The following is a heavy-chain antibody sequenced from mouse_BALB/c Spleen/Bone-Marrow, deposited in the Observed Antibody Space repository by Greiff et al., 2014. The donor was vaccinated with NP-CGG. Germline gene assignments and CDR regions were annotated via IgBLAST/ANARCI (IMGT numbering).Heavy chain of an antibody. Sequence: VMLVESGPGLVAPSQSLSITCTVSGFSLTGYGVNWVRQPPGKGLEWLGMIWGDGSTDYNSALKSRLSISKYNSKSQVFLKMNSLQTDDTARYYCARTLGHYAMDYWGQGTSVTVSS. CDR2: IWGDGST. D-gene: IGHD4-1*01. CDR1: GFSLTGYG. CDR3: ARTLGHYAMDY. J-gene: IGHJ4*01. V-gene: IGHV2-6-7*01.